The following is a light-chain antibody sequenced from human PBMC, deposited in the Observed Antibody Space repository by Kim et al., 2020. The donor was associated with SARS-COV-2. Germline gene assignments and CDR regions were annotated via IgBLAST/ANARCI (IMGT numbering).Light chain of an antibody. CDR3: QQHANWPYT. J-gene: IGKJ2*01. Sequence: EIEMTQSPGTLSVSPGERATLSCWASQNIGTSLAWYQQKPGQAPRLLIYGASTRLTGIPARFSGGGSVTEFTLTISSLQSEDFAVYYCQQHANWPYTFGQGTKLEI. CDR2: GAS. V-gene: IGKV3-15*01. CDR1: QNIGTS.